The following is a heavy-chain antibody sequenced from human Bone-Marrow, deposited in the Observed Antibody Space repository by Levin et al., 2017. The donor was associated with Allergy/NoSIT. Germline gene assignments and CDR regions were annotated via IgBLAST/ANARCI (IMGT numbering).Heavy chain of an antibody. D-gene: IGHD3-22*01. CDR1: GYTFTDHY. V-gene: IGHV1-2*02. CDR2: VNCNSGDT. Sequence: ASVKVSCEAAGYTFTDHYMHWVRQAPGQGLEWMGWVNCNSGDTHYAQKFQDRVTMTRDTSTTTVYMELSSLRSEDTAMYFCSRERGDFYDSSTFHSNFDYWGQGTLVTVSS. CDR3: SRERGDFYDSSTFHSNFDY. J-gene: IGHJ4*02.